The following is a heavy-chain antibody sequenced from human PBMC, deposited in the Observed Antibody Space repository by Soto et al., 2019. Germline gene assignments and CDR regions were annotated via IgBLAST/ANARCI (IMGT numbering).Heavy chain of an antibody. Sequence: GGSLRLSCAASGFTFSSYAMHWVRQAPGKGLEYVSAISSNGGSTYYANSVKGRFTISRDNSKNTLYLQMGSLRAEDMAVYYCARAPDYSSSFGPFDYWGQGTLVTVSS. CDR3: ARAPDYSSSFGPFDY. J-gene: IGHJ4*02. V-gene: IGHV3-64*01. D-gene: IGHD6-6*01. CDR2: ISSNGGST. CDR1: GFTFSSYA.